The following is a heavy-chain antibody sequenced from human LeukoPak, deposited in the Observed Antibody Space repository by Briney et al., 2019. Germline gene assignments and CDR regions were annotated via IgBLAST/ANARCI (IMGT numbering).Heavy chain of an antibody. CDR3: ARGGYSSSSRGHYYYYMGV. D-gene: IGHD6-6*01. CDR1: GLTFSSYW. J-gene: IGHJ6*03. Sequence: GGSLRLSCAASGLTFSSYWMSWVRQAPGKGLEWVANIKQDGSEKYYVDSVKGRFTISRDNAKNSLYLQMNSLRAEDTAVYYCARGGYSSSSRGHYYYYMGVWVKGTTVTVSS. CDR2: IKQDGSEK. V-gene: IGHV3-7*01.